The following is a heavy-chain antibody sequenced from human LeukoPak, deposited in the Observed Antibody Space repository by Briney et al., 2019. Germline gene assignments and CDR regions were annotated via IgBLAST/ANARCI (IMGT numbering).Heavy chain of an antibody. CDR1: GYTFTSYG. D-gene: IGHD3-22*01. CDR3: ARTVVVVITTPDAFDI. V-gene: IGHV1-18*01. CDR2: ISAYNGNT. Sequence: ASVKVSCKASGYTFTSYGISWVRQAPGQGLEWMGWISAYNGNTNYAQKLQGRVTMTTDTSTSTAYMELRSLRSDDTAVYYCARTVVVVITTPDAFDIWGQGTMVTVSS. J-gene: IGHJ3*02.